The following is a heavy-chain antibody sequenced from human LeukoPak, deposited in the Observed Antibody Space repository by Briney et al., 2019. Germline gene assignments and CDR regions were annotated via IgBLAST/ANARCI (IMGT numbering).Heavy chain of an antibody. J-gene: IGHJ6*03. CDR2: IIPIFGTA. CDR1: GGTFSSYS. Sequence: ASVKVSCKASGGTFSSYSISWGPQAPGQGLEWVGGIIPIFGTANYAQKFQGRVTITTDESTSTAYMELSSLRSEDTAVYYCARGRRNKDYYYYYMDVWGKGTTVTVSS. V-gene: IGHV1-69*05. CDR3: ARGRRNKDYYYYYMDV.